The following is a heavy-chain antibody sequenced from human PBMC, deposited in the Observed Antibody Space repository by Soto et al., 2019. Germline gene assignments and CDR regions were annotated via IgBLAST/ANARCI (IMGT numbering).Heavy chain of an antibody. CDR3: VGGSAHHWYYLAV. D-gene: IGHD3-3*01. Sequence: SQTLSLTCAISGDSVSSNSAAWNWIRQSPSRGLEWLGRTYYRSRWYNDYAVSVKSRITVNPDTSKNQFSLQLTSVTPEDTAVFFCVGGSAHHWYYLAVWGKGTTVPVS. J-gene: IGHJ6*03. V-gene: IGHV6-1*01. CDR2: TYYRSRWYN. CDR1: GDSVSSNSAA.